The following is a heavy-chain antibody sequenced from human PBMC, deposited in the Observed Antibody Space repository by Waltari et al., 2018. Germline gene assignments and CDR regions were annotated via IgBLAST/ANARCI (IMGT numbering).Heavy chain of an antibody. D-gene: IGHD5-12*01. V-gene: IGHV4-39*01. CDR3: ARHWKRNGYRFDP. Sequence: QLQLQESGPGLVKPSGTLSLTCSVSGGSISSSRYYWGWIRKSPGKGLEWIGRIYYSGGISYNPTLQSRVTISGDTSKNQFSLNLSSVTAADTAVYYCARHWKRNGYRFDPWGQGTRVTVPS. J-gene: IGHJ5*02. CDR1: GGSISSSRYY. CDR2: IYYSGGI.